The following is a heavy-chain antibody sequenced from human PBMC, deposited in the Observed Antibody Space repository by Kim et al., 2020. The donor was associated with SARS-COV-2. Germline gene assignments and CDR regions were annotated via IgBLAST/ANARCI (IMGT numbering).Heavy chain of an antibody. CDR3: ARDCSSTSCYGMMDY. J-gene: IGHJ4*02. V-gene: IGHV3-21*01. D-gene: IGHD2-2*01. Sequence: DSVKGRITISRDNAKNSLYLQMNSLRAEDTAVYYCARDCSSTSCYGMMDYWGQGTLVTVSS.